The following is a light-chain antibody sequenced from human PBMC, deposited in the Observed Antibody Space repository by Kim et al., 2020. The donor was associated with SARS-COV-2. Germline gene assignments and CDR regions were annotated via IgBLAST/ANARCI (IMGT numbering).Light chain of an antibody. V-gene: IGLV1-44*01. CDR3: AAWDASLRVV. CDR1: PANIGTNL. J-gene: IGLJ2*01. Sequence: PVRRVTSSCSGSPANIGTNLVSWYQQLPGPAPKLLIYSANQRPSGVPGRFSASKSGTSASLAISGLQSEDEADYYCAAWDASLRVVFGGGTQLTVL. CDR2: SAN.